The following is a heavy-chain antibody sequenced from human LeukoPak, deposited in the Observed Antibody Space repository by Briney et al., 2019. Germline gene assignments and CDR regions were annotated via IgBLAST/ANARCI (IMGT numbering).Heavy chain of an antibody. CDR1: GFTFSGYA. J-gene: IGHJ4*02. Sequence: GGSLRLSCAVSGFTFSGYAVSWVRQAPEKGLEWVSSISGSGRSTYYADSVKGRFTISRDNSKNTLYLQMNSLRAEDTAVYYCAKDFSPSAASLYYFDYWGQGTLVTVSS. V-gene: IGHV3-23*01. CDR2: ISGSGRST. D-gene: IGHD6-25*01. CDR3: AKDFSPSAASLYYFDY.